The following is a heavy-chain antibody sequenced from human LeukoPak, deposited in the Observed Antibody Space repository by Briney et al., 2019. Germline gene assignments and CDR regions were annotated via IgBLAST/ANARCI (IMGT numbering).Heavy chain of an antibody. CDR2: IWYDGSNK. CDR1: GFTFSSYG. CDR3: ARGYYYDSSGLDAFDI. V-gene: IGHV3-33*01. J-gene: IGHJ3*02. D-gene: IGHD3-22*01. Sequence: GRSLRLSCAASGFTFSSYGMHWVRQAPGKGLEWVAVIWYDGSNKYYADSVKGRFTISRDNSKNTLYLQMNSLRAEDTAVYYCARGYYYDSSGLDAFDIWGQGTMVTVSS.